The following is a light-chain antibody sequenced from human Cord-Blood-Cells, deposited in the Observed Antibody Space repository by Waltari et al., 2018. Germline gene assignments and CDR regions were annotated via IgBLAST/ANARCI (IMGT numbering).Light chain of an antibody. Sequence: QSALTQPASVSGSPGQSITISCTGTSSDVGSYNLVSWYQQHPGKATKLMMYEVSKRPSGVSNRFSCSKSGNTASLTISGLQDEDEADYYCCSYAGSSTLVFGGGTKLTVL. CDR1: SSDVGSYNL. V-gene: IGLV2-23*02. J-gene: IGLJ3*02. CDR3: CSYAGSSTLV. CDR2: EVS.